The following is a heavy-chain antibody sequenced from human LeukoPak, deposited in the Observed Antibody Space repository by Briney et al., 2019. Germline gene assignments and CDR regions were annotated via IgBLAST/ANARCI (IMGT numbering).Heavy chain of an antibody. CDR3: ARAYYDFWSGEAEGWFDP. Sequence: PGGSLRLSCAASGFTFSTYTMNWVRQAPGKGLEWVSSISSRSSYIYYADSVKGRFTISRDNAKNSLYLQMNSLRAEDTAVYYCARAYYDFWSGEAEGWFDPWGQGTLVTVSS. D-gene: IGHD3-3*01. CDR2: ISSRSSYI. CDR1: GFTFSTYT. J-gene: IGHJ5*02. V-gene: IGHV3-21*01.